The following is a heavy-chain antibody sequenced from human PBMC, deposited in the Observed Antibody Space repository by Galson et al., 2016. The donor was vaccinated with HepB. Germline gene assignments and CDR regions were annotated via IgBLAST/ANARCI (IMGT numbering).Heavy chain of an antibody. CDR1: GFTFSSYA. V-gene: IGHV3-23*01. D-gene: IGHD5-24*01. J-gene: IGHJ6*03. CDR2: ITGSGGST. Sequence: SLRLSCAASGFTFSSYAMSWVRQAPGQGLEWVSAITGSGGSTYYVESVKGRFTISRDSSKNTVYLEMNSLRAEDTAVYYCAKNPELNYYYYYMDVWVKGTTVTVSS. CDR3: AKNPELNYYYYYMDV.